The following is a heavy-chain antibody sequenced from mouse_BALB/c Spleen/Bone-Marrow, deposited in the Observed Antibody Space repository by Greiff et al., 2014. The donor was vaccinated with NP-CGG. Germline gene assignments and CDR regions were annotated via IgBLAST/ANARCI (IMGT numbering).Heavy chain of an antibody. Sequence: VQLQQSGTVLARPGASVKMSCKASGYSFTSYWMHWVKQRPGQGLEWIGAIYPGNSDTSYNQKFKGKAKLTAVTSASTAYMELGSLTNEDSAVYYCTPSVRRPLYAMDYWGQGTSVTVSS. D-gene: IGHD2-14*01. V-gene: IGHV1-5*01. CDR2: IYPGNSDT. J-gene: IGHJ4*01. CDR1: GYSFTSYW. CDR3: TPSVRRPLYAMDY.